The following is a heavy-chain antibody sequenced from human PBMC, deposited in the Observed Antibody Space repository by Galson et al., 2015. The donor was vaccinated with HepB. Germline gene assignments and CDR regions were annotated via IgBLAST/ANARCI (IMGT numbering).Heavy chain of an antibody. CDR1: GYTFTGYY. CDR2: INPNSGGT. D-gene: IGHD2-2*01. J-gene: IGHJ4*02. CDR3: ARGDVVVPAAPDY. Sequence: SVKVSCKASGYTFTGYYMHWVRQAPGQGLEWMGWINPNSGGTNYAQKFQGRVTMTRDTSISTAYMELGRLRSDDTAVYYCARGDVVVPAAPDYWGQGTLVTVSS. V-gene: IGHV1-2*02.